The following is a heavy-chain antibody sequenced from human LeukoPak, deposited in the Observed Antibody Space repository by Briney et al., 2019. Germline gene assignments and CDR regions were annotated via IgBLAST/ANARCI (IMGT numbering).Heavy chain of an antibody. CDR1: GYTFTSYY. D-gene: IGHD3-9*01. CDR3: ARDPILTGPSHYFGY. V-gene: IGHV1-46*01. Sequence: ASVKVSCKASGYTFTSYYMHWVRQAPGQGLEWMGIINPSGGSTSYAQKFQGRVTMTRDTSTSTVYMELSSLRSEDTAVYYCARDPILTGPSHYFGYWGQGTLVTVSS. CDR2: INPSGGST. J-gene: IGHJ4*02.